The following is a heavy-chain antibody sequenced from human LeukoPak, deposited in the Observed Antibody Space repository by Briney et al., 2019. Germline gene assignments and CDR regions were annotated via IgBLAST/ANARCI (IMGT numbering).Heavy chain of an antibody. CDR3: ARWVSGDILVFDP. D-gene: IGHD3-10*01. CDR2: IYYSGST. CDR1: GGSISSYY. J-gene: IGHJ5*02. Sequence: SETLSLTRTVSGGSISSYYWSWIRQPPGKGLEWIGYIYYSGSTNYNPSLKSRVTISVDTSKNQFSLKLSSVTAADTAVYYCARWVSGDILVFDPWGQGTLVTVSS. V-gene: IGHV4-59*01.